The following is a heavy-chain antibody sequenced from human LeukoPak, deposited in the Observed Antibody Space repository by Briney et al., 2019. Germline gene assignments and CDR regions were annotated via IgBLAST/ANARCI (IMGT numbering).Heavy chain of an antibody. CDR3: ARDRGSYFHDAFDI. CDR1: VYTFTAYY. CDR2: INPSSGGT. J-gene: IGHJ3*02. V-gene: IGHV1-2*02. Sequence: GASVKVSCKASVYTFTAYYMYWVRQAPGQGLEWMGWINPSSGGTNYAQKFQGRVTMTGDTPINTVYMELSRLTSDDAAVYYCARDRGSYFHDAFDIWGQGTMVTVSS. D-gene: IGHD1-26*01.